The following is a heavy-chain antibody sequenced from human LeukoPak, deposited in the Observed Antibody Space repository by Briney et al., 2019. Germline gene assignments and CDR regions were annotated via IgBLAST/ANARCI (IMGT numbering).Heavy chain of an antibody. Sequence: ASVKVSCKASGYTFTGYYMHWVRQAPGQGLEWMGWISAYNGNTNYAQKLQGRVTMTTDTSTSTAYMELRSLRSDDTAVYYCARGTTVTEIDYWGQGTLVTVSS. CDR1: GYTFTGYY. J-gene: IGHJ4*02. D-gene: IGHD4-17*01. CDR3: ARGTTVTEIDY. V-gene: IGHV1-18*04. CDR2: ISAYNGNT.